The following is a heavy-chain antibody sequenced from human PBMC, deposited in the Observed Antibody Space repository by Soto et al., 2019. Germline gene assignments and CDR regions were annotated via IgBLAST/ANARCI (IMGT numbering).Heavy chain of an antibody. CDR3: ASEIDATAATSLDY. J-gene: IGHJ4*02. Sequence: QVQLVQSGAEVKKPGASVKVSHKASGYTFRSSDLHWVRQAPGQGLEWMGWINADNGNTTYSQKFQGRVTMTWDTSASPAYMELSSLRSADTAIYYCASEIDATAATSLDYWGQGTLVTVSS. CDR1: GYTFRSSD. V-gene: IGHV1-3*01. CDR2: INADNGNT. D-gene: IGHD4-17*01.